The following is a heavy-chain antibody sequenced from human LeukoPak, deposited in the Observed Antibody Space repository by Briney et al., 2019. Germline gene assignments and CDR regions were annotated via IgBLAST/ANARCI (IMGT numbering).Heavy chain of an antibody. Sequence: GASVKVSCKASGGTFSSYAISWVRQAPGQGLEWMGRIIPIFGTANYAQKFQGRVTITTDESTSTAYMELSSLRSEDTAVYYCARATSTRGYSGSNWFDPWGQGTLVTVSS. V-gene: IGHV1-69*05. D-gene: IGHD5-12*01. J-gene: IGHJ5*02. CDR3: ARATSTRGYSGSNWFDP. CDR2: IIPIFGTA. CDR1: GGTFSSYA.